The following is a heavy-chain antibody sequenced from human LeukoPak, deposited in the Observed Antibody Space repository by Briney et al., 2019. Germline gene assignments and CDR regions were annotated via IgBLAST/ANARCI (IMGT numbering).Heavy chain of an antibody. V-gene: IGHV3-23*01. CDR3: AKVGGRLLWFGGRYYFDY. CDR2: VSGSGGIT. J-gene: IGHJ4*02. D-gene: IGHD3-10*01. CDR1: GFTFNSYA. Sequence: GGSLRLSCAASGFTFNSYAMTWVRQAPGKGLEWVSHVSGSGGITYYADSVKGRFTIFRDNSKNTLYLQMNSLRAEDTAVYYCAKVGGRLLWFGGRYYFDYWGQGTLVTVSS.